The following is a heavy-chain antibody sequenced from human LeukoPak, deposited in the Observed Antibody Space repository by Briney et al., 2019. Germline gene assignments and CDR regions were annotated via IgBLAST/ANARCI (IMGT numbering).Heavy chain of an antibody. V-gene: IGHV3-48*01. D-gene: IGHD1-14*01. CDR2: ISSSSSTI. CDR1: GFTFSSYS. CDR3: ARDYRNQPPTHDAFDI. Sequence: GGSLRLSCAASGFTFSSYSMNWVRQAPGKGLEWVSYISSSSSTIYYADSVKGRFTISRDNAKNSLYLQMNSLRAEDTAVYYCARDYRNQPPTHDAFDIWGQGTMVTVSS. J-gene: IGHJ3*02.